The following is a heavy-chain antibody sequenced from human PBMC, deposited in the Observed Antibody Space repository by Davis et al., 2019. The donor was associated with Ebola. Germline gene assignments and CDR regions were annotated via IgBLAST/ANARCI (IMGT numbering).Heavy chain of an antibody. CDR2: LVTSADA. Sequence: PGGSLRLSCAASGFRVSGPYMSWVRQAPGKGLEWVSTLVTSADAYYADSVKGRFTISRDNSKNTLYLQMNGLRVEDTAIYYCAKDTSNIWFDIWGQGTMVTVSS. D-gene: IGHD1-26*01. CDR1: GFRVSGPY. CDR3: AKDTSNIWFDI. J-gene: IGHJ3*02. V-gene: IGHV3-23*01.